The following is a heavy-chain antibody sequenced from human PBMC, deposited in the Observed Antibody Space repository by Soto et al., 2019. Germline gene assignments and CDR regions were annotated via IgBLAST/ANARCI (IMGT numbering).Heavy chain of an antibody. CDR2: INHSGST. Sequence: SETLSLTCAVYGGSFSDYSWTWIRQPPGKGLEWIGEINHSGSTNYNPSLKSRVTISVDTSKNQFSLKLSSVTAADTAVYYCARGIGELLFSYYYYYSGMDAWGQETKVTVSS. CDR1: GGSFSDYS. J-gene: IGHJ6*02. D-gene: IGHD3-10*01. V-gene: IGHV4-34*01. CDR3: ARGIGELLFSYYYYYSGMDA.